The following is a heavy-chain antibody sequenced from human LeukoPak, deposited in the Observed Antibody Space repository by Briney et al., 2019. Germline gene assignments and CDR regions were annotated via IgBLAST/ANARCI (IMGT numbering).Heavy chain of an antibody. CDR2: ISGSSSYI. CDR3: AKSGYNRFDY. J-gene: IGHJ4*02. V-gene: IGHV3-21*04. CDR1: GFTFSSYA. D-gene: IGHD5-24*01. Sequence: GGSLRLSCAASGFTFSSYAMSWVRQAPGKGLEWVSSISGSSSYIYYADSVKGRFTISRDNAKNSLYLQMNSLRAEDTAVYYCAKSGYNRFDYWGQGTLVTVSS.